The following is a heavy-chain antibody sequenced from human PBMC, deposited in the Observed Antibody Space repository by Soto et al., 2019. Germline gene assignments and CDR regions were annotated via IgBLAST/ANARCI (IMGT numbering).Heavy chain of an antibody. CDR1: GFTFDDYA. D-gene: IGHD6-19*01. V-gene: IGHV3-9*01. Sequence: EVQLVESGGGLVQPGRSLRLSCAASGFTFDDYAMHWVRQAPGKGLEWVSGISWNSGSIGYADSVKGRFTISRDNAKNSLYLQMNSLRAEDTALYYCAKEAGTVWFDSWGQGTLVTVSS. J-gene: IGHJ5*01. CDR2: ISWNSGSI. CDR3: AKEAGTVWFDS.